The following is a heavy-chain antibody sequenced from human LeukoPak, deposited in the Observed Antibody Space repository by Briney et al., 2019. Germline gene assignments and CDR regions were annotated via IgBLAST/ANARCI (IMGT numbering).Heavy chain of an antibody. J-gene: IGHJ4*02. V-gene: IGHV4-59*01. CDR3: ARGGTSIAARPSVVPFDY. D-gene: IGHD6-6*01. CDR1: NGSINNYY. Sequence: PSETLSLTCTVSNGSINNYYWSWIRQPPGKGLEWIGYISYTETTNYNPSLKSRVTISVDTSKNQFSLKLSSVTAADTAVYYCARGGTSIAARPSVVPFDYWGQGTLVTVSS. CDR2: ISYTETT.